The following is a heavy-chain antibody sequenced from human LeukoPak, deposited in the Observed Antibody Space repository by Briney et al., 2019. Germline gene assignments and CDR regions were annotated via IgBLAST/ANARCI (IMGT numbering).Heavy chain of an antibody. Sequence: GGSLRLSCAASGFTFSDFGMHWVRQAPGKGLEWVAFIAYDGSKKYYAESVKGRFTISRDDSRNTLYLQMSGPKTEDTAVYYCAKNHKAVTNSGVPSQGYWGQGTLVTVSS. CDR2: IAYDGSKK. V-gene: IGHV3-30*19. CDR3: AKNHKAVTNSGVPSQGY. D-gene: IGHD3-3*01. CDR1: GFTFSDFG. J-gene: IGHJ4*02.